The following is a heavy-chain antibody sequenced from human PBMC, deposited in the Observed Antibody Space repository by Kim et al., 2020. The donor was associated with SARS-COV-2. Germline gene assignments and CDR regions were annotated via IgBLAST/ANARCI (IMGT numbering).Heavy chain of an antibody. CDR2: IYYSGST. J-gene: IGHJ6*02. V-gene: IGHV4-31*03. CDR3: AGRTSHFAIVVVPAATDYGMDV. D-gene: IGHD2-2*01. Sequence: SETLSLTCTVSVGSISSGGYYWSWIRQHPGKGLEWIGYIYYSGSTYYNPSLKSRVTTSVDTSKNQFSLKLSSVTAADTAVYYCAGRTSHFAIVVVPAATDYGMDVWGQGTTVTVSS. CDR1: VGSISSGGYY.